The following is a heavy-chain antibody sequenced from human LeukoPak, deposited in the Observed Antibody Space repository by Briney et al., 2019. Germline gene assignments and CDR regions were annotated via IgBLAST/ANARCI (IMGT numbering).Heavy chain of an antibody. CDR3: ARLDRSSSWSFDY. Sequence: SETLSLTCTVSGGSFSSGGYYWSWIRQPPGKALAWIGYIYHSGGTYYNPSLKSRVTISVDRSKNQFSLKLSSVTAADTAVYYCARLDRSSSWSFDYWGQGTLVTVSS. V-gene: IGHV4-30-2*01. D-gene: IGHD6-13*01. CDR1: GGSFSSGGYY. CDR2: IYHSGGT. J-gene: IGHJ4*02.